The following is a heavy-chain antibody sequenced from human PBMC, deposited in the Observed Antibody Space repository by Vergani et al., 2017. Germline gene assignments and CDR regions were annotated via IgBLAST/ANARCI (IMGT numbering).Heavy chain of an antibody. V-gene: IGHV3-30*02. CDR2: TRYDGIVE. CDR1: GFTFSNYW. Sequence: QVQLVESGGGVVQPGGSLRLSCAASGFTFSNYWMQWVRQAPGKGLEWVAFTRYDGIVEYYGDSVRGRFTISRDNSKNTLYLQMNRLRPEDTAVYYCATAGAAYCRGASCYDFFEYWGQGTLVTVAS. J-gene: IGHJ4*02. CDR3: ATAGAAYCRGASCYDFFEY. D-gene: IGHD2-15*01.